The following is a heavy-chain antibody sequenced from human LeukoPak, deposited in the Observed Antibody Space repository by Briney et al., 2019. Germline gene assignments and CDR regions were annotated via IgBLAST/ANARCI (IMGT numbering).Heavy chain of an antibody. CDR3: ARDLYCSSTSCYPNNWFDP. J-gene: IGHJ5*02. CDR2: IKHDGSEK. V-gene: IGHV3-7*01. Sequence: GGSLRLSCAASGFSFSNYWMSWVRQAPGKGLEWVANIKHDGSEKYYVDSVKGRFTISRDNSKNTLYLQMNSLRAEDTAVYYCARDLYCSSTSCYPNNWFDPWGQGTLVTVSS. CDR1: GFSFSNYW. D-gene: IGHD2-2*01.